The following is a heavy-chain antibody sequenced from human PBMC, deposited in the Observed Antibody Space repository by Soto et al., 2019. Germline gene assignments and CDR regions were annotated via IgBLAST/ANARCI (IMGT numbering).Heavy chain of an antibody. J-gene: IGHJ4*02. V-gene: IGHV4-4*07. Sequence: QVQLQESGPGLVKPSETVSLTCTVSGGSISSYSWSWIRQPAGKGLEWIGHISTRGSTNYNPSLRSRVATSVDTSKNQFSLRLSSVTAADTAVYYCAKDRFLSGSYHGFDYWGQGTLVTVSS. CDR3: AKDRFLSGSYHGFDY. CDR1: GGSISSYS. CDR2: ISTRGST. D-gene: IGHD1-26*01.